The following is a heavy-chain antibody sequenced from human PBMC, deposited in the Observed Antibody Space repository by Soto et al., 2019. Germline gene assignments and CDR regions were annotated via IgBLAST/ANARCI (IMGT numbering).Heavy chain of an antibody. Sequence: QVQLVQSGAEVKKPGASLKVACKASGYTFTSYAMHWVRQAPGQRLEWMGWLSAGNGNTKYSQKFQDRVTITRDTSASTAYMELSSLRSEDTAVYYCARVVCTGPGCYFDYWGQGTLVTVSS. D-gene: IGHD7-27*01. J-gene: IGHJ4*02. CDR3: ARVVCTGPGCYFDY. V-gene: IGHV1-3*01. CDR2: LSAGNGNT. CDR1: GYTFTSYA.